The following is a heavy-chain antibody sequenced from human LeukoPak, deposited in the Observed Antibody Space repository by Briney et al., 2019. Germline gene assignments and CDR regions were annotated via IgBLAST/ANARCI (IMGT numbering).Heavy chain of an antibody. CDR2: INHSGSA. CDR1: GGSFSGYF. CDR3: ARGWGMATPDWGY. Sequence: PSETLSLTCAVYGGSFSGYFWTWIRQPPGKRLEWIGGINHSGSATDNPSLRSRVTVSVDTSKNQFSLRLTSVTAADTAVYYCARGWGMATPDWGYWSQGTLVTVSS. D-gene: IGHD5-24*01. J-gene: IGHJ4*02. V-gene: IGHV4-34*01.